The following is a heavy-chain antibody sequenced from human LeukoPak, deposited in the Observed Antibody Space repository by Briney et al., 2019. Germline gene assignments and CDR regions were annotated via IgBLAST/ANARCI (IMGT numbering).Heavy chain of an antibody. J-gene: IGHJ5*02. V-gene: IGHV4-38-2*01. D-gene: IGHD2-8*01. CDR1: GYSISSGHY. Sequence: PSETLSLTCAVSGYSISSGHYWGWIRQPPGKGLEWIGSIYHSGSTYYNPSLKSRVTISVDTSKNRFSLKLSSVTAADTAVYYCARHPIVLMVYALNWFDAWGQGTLVTVYS. CDR3: ARHPIVLMVYALNWFDA. CDR2: IYHSGST.